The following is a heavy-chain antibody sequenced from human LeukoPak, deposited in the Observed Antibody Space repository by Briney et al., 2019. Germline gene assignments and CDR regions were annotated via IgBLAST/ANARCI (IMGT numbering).Heavy chain of an antibody. CDR2: VSGSGDNT. CDR1: GFSFSSYV. D-gene: IGHD3-9*01. V-gene: IGHV3-23*01. J-gene: IGHJ3*02. CDR3: EKSDILTGPI. Sequence: GGSLRLSCAASGFSFSSYVMNWVRQAPGRGLEWVSAVSGSGDNTYYADSVKGRFTISRDNSKNTLYLQMNSLRAEDTAVYYCEKSDILTGPIWGQGTMVTVSS.